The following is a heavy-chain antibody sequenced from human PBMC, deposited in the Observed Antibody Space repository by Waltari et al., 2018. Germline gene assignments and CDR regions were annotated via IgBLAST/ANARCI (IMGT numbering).Heavy chain of an antibody. J-gene: IGHJ6*02. CDR2: INPNSGGT. Sequence: QVQLVQSGAEVKKPGASVKVSCKASGYTFTGYYMHWVRQAPGQGLEWMGWINPNSGGTNYAQKFQGRVTMTRDTSISTAYMELSRLRSDDTAVYYCATRIAVAGTRDRYYYGMDVWGQGTTVTVSS. D-gene: IGHD6-19*01. CDR1: GYTFTGYY. V-gene: IGHV1-2*02. CDR3: ATRIAVAGTRDRYYYGMDV.